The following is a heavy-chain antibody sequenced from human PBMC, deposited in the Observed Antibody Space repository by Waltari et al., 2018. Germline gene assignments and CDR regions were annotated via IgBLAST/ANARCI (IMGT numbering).Heavy chain of an antibody. CDR2: IRNSGGT. CDR1: ADFPSDDH. CDR3: ARLPTKYYDSLGWGFFDQ. Sequence: HVQLQASGPGLVKPSETLSLTRTVTADFPSDDHWPWFRQAPGKGLEWIAYIRNSGGTKCTPSLQGRVTVSAVTSKKQFALRLTSVTAADTAIYYCARLPTKYYDSLGWGFFDQWGQGILVTVSS. V-gene: IGHV4-59*08. D-gene: IGHD3-22*01. J-gene: IGHJ4*02.